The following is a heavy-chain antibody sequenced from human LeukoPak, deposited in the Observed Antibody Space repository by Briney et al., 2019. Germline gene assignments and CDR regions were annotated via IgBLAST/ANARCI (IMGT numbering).Heavy chain of an antibody. CDR3: ARESIAAAEDY. CDR2: IYYSGST. CDR1: GGSISSGDYY. J-gene: IGHJ4*02. D-gene: IGHD6-13*01. V-gene: IGHV4-30-4*01. Sequence: SETLSLTCTVSGGSISSGDYYWSWIRQPPGKGLEWIGYIYYSGSTYYNPSLKSRVTISVDTSKNQFSLKLSSVTAADTAVYYCARESIAAAEDYWGQGTLVTVSS.